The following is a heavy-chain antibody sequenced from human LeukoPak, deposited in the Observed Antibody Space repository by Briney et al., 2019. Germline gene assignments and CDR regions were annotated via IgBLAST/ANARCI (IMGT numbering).Heavy chain of an antibody. Sequence: SETLSLTCAVYGGSFSGYYWSWIRQPPGKGLEWIGEINHSGSTNYNPSLKSRVTISVDTSKNQFSLKLSSVTAADTAVYYCARGSRYYSSSWPHDYWGQGTLVTVSS. V-gene: IGHV4-34*01. J-gene: IGHJ4*02. CDR2: INHSGST. CDR3: ARGSRYYSSSWPHDY. D-gene: IGHD6-13*01. CDR1: GGSFSGYY.